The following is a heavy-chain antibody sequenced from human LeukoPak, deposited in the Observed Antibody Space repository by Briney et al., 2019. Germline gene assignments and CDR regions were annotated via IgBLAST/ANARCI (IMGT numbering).Heavy chain of an antibody. CDR3: ARDLLMRDSSGYYSVSYYFDY. J-gene: IGHJ4*02. V-gene: IGHV1-2*02. CDR2: INPNSGGT. D-gene: IGHD3-22*01. CDR1: GYTFTDYF. Sequence: ASVKVSCKASGYTFTDYFIHWVRQAPGQGLEWMGWINPNSGGTNYAQNFQGRATMTRDTSISTAYMELSRLRSDDTAVYYCARDLLMRDSSGYYSVSYYFDYWGQGTLVTVSS.